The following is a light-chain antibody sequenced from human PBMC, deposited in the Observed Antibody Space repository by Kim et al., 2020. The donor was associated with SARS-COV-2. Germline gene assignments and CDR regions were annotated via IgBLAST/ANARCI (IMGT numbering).Light chain of an antibody. V-gene: IGKV1D-16*01. CDR2: AAY. CDR3: QQYHAYPLT. Sequence: DIQMTQSPSSVSASVGDRVTITCRASQGISGWLAWYQQRPDKVPTSLIYAAYTLQSGVPSRFSGSASGTEFILTITNLQPEDFATYYCQQYHAYPLTFGGGTRVEI. CDR1: QGISGW. J-gene: IGKJ4*01.